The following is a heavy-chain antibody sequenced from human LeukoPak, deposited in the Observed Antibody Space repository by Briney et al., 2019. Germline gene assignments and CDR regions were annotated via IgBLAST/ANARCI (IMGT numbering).Heavy chain of an antibody. D-gene: IGHD2-15*01. V-gene: IGHV4-34*01. J-gene: IGHJ5*02. CDR2: INHSGST. CDR3: ARQVVAAAYNWFDP. Sequence: SETLSLTCAVYGGSFSGYYWSWIRQPPGKGLEWIGEINHSGSTDYNPSLKSRVTISVDTSKNQFSLKLSSVTAADTAVYYCARQVVAAAYNWFDPWGQGTLVTVSS. CDR1: GGSFSGYY.